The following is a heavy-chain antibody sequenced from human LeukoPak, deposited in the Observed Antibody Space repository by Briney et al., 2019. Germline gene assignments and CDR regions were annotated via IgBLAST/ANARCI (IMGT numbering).Heavy chain of an antibody. CDR3: ARIPGRLRADYYYYYMDV. D-gene: IGHD5-12*01. V-gene: IGHV1-46*01. Sequence: ASVKVSCKASGYTFTSYYMHWVRQAPGQGLEWMGIINPSGGSTSYAQKFQGRVTMTRDTSTSTVYMELSSLRSEDTAVYYCARIPGRLRADYYYYYMDVWGKGTTVTVSS. CDR1: GYTFTSYY. CDR2: INPSGGST. J-gene: IGHJ6*03.